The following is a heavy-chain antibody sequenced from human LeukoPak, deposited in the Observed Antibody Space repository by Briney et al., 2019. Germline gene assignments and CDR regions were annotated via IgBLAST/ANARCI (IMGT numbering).Heavy chain of an antibody. V-gene: IGHV3-23*01. CDR1: GFTFNNYA. CDR3: AREGPRGNSQFDY. Sequence: GGSLRLSCAASGFTFNNYAMTWVRQAPGKGLEWVTTISSNGDSTYYADSVKGRLTISRDNSKNTLYLQMNSLRAEDTAVYYCAREGPRGNSQFDYWGQGTLVTVSS. CDR2: ISSNGDST. J-gene: IGHJ4*02. D-gene: IGHD2/OR15-2a*01.